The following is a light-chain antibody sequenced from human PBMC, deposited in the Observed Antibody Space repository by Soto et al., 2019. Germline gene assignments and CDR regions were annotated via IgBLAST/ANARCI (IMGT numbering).Light chain of an antibody. CDR3: SSYTTTSHYV. J-gene: IGLJ1*01. Sequence: QSVLAQPASVSGSPGQSITISCTGSISDVGSYDLVSWYQQHPGKAPKLMIYQVSRRPSGVSNRFFGSKSGNTASLAISGLQPEDEADYYCSSYTTTSHYVFGTGTKVTVL. CDR2: QVS. V-gene: IGLV2-14*02. CDR1: ISDVGSYDL.